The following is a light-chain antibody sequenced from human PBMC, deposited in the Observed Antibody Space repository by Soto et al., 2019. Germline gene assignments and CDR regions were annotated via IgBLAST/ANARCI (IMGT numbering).Light chain of an antibody. J-gene: IGLJ1*01. CDR3: CSFAGSSTYV. Sequence: LTQPASVSGSPGQSITISCTGTSRDVGTYSLVSWYQQHPGKAPKLMIYEGSKRPSGVSNRFSGSKSGNTASLTISGLQAEDEADYYCCSFAGSSTYVFGTGTKVTVL. V-gene: IGLV2-23*01. CDR2: EGS. CDR1: SRDVGTYSL.